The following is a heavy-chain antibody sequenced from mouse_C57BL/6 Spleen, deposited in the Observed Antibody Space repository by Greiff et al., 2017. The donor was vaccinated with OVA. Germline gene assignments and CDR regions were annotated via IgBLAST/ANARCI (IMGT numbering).Heavy chain of an antibody. V-gene: IGHV1-26*01. D-gene: IGHD1-1*02. CDR3: ARCHYGHWYFDV. CDR2: INPNNGGT. CDR1: GYTFPDYY. Sequence: VQLKQSGPELVKPGASVKISCKASGYTFPDYYMNWVKQSHGKSLEWIGDINPNNGGTSYNQKFKGKAKLNVDKSSSTAYMELHSLTSESSAVYYCARCHYGHWYFDVWGTGTTVTVSS. J-gene: IGHJ1*03.